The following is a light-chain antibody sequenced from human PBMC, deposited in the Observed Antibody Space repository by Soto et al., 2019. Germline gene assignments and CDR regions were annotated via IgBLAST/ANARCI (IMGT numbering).Light chain of an antibody. CDR2: AAS. J-gene: IGKJ4*01. CDR1: QGISSY. CDR3: QQFKSYPLT. V-gene: IGKV1-9*01. Sequence: IQLTQSPSFLSTSVRDRVTITCRASQGISSYLAWYQQKPGKAPKLLIYAASTLQSGVPSRFSGSGSGTDFTLTISSLQPEDFATYYCQQFKSYPLTFGGGTKVEIK.